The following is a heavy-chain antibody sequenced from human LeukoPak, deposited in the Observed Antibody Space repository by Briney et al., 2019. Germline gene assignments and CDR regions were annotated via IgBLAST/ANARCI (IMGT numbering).Heavy chain of an antibody. J-gene: IGHJ5*02. CDR1: GYTFTSYG. V-gene: IGHV1-18*01. Sequence: ASVKVSCKASGYTFTSYGISWVRQAPGQGLEWMGWISAYNGNTNYAQKLQGRVTMTTDTSTSTAYMELRSLRSDDTAVYYCARVLSENFGVPNNWFDPWGQGTLVTVSS. CDR2: ISAYNGNT. D-gene: IGHD3-3*01. CDR3: ARVLSENFGVPNNWFDP.